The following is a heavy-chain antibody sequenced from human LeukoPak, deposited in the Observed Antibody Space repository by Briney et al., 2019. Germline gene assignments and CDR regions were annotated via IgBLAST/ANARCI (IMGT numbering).Heavy chain of an antibody. Sequence: PSETLSLTCAVYGGSFSGYYWSWIRQPPGKGLEWIGEINHSGSTNYNPSLKSRVTISVDTSKNQFSPKLSSVTAADTAVYYCARFTMVLYYYMDVWGKGTTVTVSS. D-gene: IGHD3-10*01. J-gene: IGHJ6*03. CDR2: INHSGST. CDR1: GGSFSGYY. V-gene: IGHV4-34*01. CDR3: ARFTMVLYYYMDV.